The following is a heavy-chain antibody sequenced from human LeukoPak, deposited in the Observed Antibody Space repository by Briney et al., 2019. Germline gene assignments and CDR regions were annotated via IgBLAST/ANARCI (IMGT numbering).Heavy chain of an antibody. D-gene: IGHD6-13*01. J-gene: IGHJ4*02. CDR2: IIPILGIA. V-gene: IGHV1-69*04. CDR3: ARDPAYSSSWYNLGGY. CDR1: GYTFTSYD. Sequence: SVKVSCKASGYTFTSYDINWVRQATGQGLEWMGRIIPILGIANYAQKFQGRVTITADKSTSTAYMELSSLRSEDTAVYYCARDPAYSSSWYNLGGYWGQGTLVTVSS.